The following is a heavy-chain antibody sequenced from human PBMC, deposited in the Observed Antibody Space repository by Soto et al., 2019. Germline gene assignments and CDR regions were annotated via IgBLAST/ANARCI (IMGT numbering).Heavy chain of an antibody. Sequence: QVQLVQSGAEVKKPGSSVKVSCKASGGTFSSYAISWVRQAPGQGLEWMGGIIPISDTTHYAQKFQGRVTIPADESTSTAYMELSSLRSEDTAVYYCARSQGSSTSLEIYYYYYYGMDVWGQGTTVTVSS. CDR2: IIPISDTT. V-gene: IGHV1-69*01. CDR1: GGTFSSYA. J-gene: IGHJ6*02. CDR3: ARSQGSSTSLEIYYYYYYGMDV. D-gene: IGHD2-2*01.